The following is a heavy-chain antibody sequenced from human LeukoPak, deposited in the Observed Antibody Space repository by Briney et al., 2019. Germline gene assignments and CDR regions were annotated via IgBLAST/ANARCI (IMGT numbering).Heavy chain of an antibody. CDR1: GFTFSSYS. V-gene: IGHV3-21*01. J-gene: IGHJ5*02. Sequence: GGSLRLSCAASGFTFSSYSMNWVRQAPGKGLEWVSSISSSSSYIYYADSVKGRFTISRDNAKNSLYLQMNSLRAEDTAVYYCARDNWGGDGIDPWGQGTLVTVSS. CDR2: ISSSSSYI. D-gene: IGHD3-16*01. CDR3: ARDNWGGDGIDP.